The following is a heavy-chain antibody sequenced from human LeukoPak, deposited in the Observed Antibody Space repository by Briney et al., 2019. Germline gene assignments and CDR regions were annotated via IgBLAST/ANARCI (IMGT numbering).Heavy chain of an antibody. CDR3: AREQIIVAAIYLDY. CDR1: GFTVSSNY. CDR2: IYSGGNT. Sequence: GGSLRLSCAASGFTVSSNYMSWVRQAPGKGLEWVSVIYSGGNTYYADSVKGRFTISRDNSKNTLYLQMNSLRAEDTAVYYCAREQIIVAAIYLDYWGQGTLVTVSS. D-gene: IGHD2-2*02. J-gene: IGHJ4*02. V-gene: IGHV3-53*01.